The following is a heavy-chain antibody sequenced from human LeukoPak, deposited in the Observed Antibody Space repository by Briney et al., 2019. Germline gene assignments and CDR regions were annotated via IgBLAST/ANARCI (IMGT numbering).Heavy chain of an antibody. CDR2: IKPNSGGT. CDR3: ATNILVRDIINWFDP. V-gene: IGHV1-2*02. Sequence: GASVKVSCKASGYTFTGYYMHWVRQAPGQGLEWMGWIKPNSGGTRSARKFQGRATMTGDTSISTAYMELSSLRYDDTAVYYCATNILVRDIINWFDPWGQGTLVTVSS. D-gene: IGHD3-10*01. J-gene: IGHJ5*02. CDR1: GYTFTGYY.